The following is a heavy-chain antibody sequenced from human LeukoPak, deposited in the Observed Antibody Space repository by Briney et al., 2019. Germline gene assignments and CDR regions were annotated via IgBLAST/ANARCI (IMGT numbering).Heavy chain of an antibody. J-gene: IGHJ6*04. CDR1: GFTFSNAW. V-gene: IGHV3-11*04. CDR3: AELGITMIGGV. CDR2: ISSSGSTI. Sequence: GGSLRLSCAAAGFTFSNAWMSWVRQAPGKGLEWVSYISSSGSTIYYADSVKGRFTISRDNAKNSLYLQMNSLRAEDTAVYYCAELGITMIGGVWGKGTTVTISS. D-gene: IGHD3-10*02.